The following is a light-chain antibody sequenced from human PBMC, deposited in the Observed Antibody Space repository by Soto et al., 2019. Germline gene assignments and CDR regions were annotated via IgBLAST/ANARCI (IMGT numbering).Light chain of an antibody. CDR2: DTN. CDR3: LLSYSGARV. CDR1: TGAVTCGHY. V-gene: IGLV7-46*01. Sequence: QTVVTQEPSLTVSPGGRVTLTVGSSTGAVTCGHYHYRFQQKPGRAPRTLISDTNNKLCWTTARFSGTLLGGKAGLSLSGAQPEDEAEYYCLLSYSGARVFGAGTTVTVL. J-gene: IGLJ2*01.